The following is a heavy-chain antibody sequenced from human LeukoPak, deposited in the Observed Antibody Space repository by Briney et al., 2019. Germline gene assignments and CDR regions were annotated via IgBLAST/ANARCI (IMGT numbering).Heavy chain of an antibody. V-gene: IGHV6-1*01. CDR2: TYYRSKWYN. CDR1: GDSVSSNSAA. J-gene: IGHJ6*02. D-gene: IGHD6-13*01. CDR3: ARYYTGYSSSWAPYYYHYGMDV. Sequence: SQTLSLTCAISGDSVSSNSAAWNWIRQSPSRGLEWLGRTYYRSKWYNDYAVSVKSRITINPDTSKNQFSLQLNSVTPEDTAVYYCARYYTGYSSSWAPYYYHYGMDVWGQGTTVTVSS.